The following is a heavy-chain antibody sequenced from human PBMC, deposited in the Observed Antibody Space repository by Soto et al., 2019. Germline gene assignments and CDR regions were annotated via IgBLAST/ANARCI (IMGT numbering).Heavy chain of an antibody. V-gene: IGHV3-48*03. J-gene: IGHJ6*02. D-gene: IGHD1-20*01. CDR2: ISSSGSTI. CDR1: GFTFSSYE. Sequence: EVQLVESGGGLVQPGRSLRLSCAASGFTFSSYEMNWVRQAPGKGLEWVSYISSSGSTIYYADSVKGRFTISRDNAKNSLYLQMNSLRVEDPAVYYCARGTYKASYGMDVWGQGTTVTVSS. CDR3: ARGTYKASYGMDV.